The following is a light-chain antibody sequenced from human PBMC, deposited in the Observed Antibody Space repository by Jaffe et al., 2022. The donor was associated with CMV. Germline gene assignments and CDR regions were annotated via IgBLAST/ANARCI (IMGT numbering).Light chain of an antibody. J-gene: IGLJ1*01. V-gene: IGLV2-14*03. CDR3: SSYTSTITGGNV. CDR1: SSDVGIYNY. CDR2: DVS. Sequence: QSALTQPASVSGSPGQSITISCTGTSSDVGIYNYVSWYQQYPGKAPKLMIYDVSNRPSGVSNRFSGSKSGNTASLTISGLQPDDEADYYCSSYTSTITGGNVFGAGTKVTVL.